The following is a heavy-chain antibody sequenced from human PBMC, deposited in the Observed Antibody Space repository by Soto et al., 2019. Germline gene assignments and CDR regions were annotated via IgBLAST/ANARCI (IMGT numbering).Heavy chain of an antibody. D-gene: IGHD2-21*02. CDR2: INHSGST. CDR1: GGSFSGYY. J-gene: IGHJ6*02. V-gene: IGHV4-34*01. CDR3: ARFLGGNSVWFYYYYGMDV. Sequence: LTCAVYGGSFSGYYWSWIRQPPGKGLEWIGEINHSGSTNYNPSLKSRVTISVDTSKNQFSLKLSSVTAADTAVYYCARFLGGNSVWFYYYYGMDVWGQGTTVTVSS.